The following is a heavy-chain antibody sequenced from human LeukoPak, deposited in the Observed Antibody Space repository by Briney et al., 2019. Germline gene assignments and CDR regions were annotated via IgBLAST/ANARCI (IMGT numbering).Heavy chain of an antibody. Sequence: NPGGSLRLSCAASGFTFSSYAMSWVRQAPGKGLEWVSAISGSGGSTYYADSVKGRFTISRDNSKNTLYLQMNSLRAEDTAVYYCAKVGDSSGWYWGYYFDYWGRGTLVTVSS. V-gene: IGHV3-23*01. D-gene: IGHD6-19*01. CDR1: GFTFSSYA. J-gene: IGHJ4*02. CDR2: ISGSGGST. CDR3: AKVGDSSGWYWGYYFDY.